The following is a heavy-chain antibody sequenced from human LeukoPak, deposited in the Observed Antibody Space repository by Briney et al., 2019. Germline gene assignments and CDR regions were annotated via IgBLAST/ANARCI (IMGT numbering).Heavy chain of an antibody. V-gene: IGHV3-23*01. Sequence: GGSLRLSCATSGFIFSHHGMNWVRQAPGKGLEWVSGIRADAVTTYYADSVKGRFIISRDNSKNTVYLQMNSLSAEDAAVYYCVKDDGWVQYANWGRGTLVTVSS. CDR1: GFIFSHHG. D-gene: IGHD5-24*01. CDR2: IRADAVTT. J-gene: IGHJ4*02. CDR3: VKDDGWVQYAN.